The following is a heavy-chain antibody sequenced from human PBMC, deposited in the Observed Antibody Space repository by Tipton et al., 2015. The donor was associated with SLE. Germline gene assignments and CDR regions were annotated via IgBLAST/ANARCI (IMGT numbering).Heavy chain of an antibody. J-gene: IGHJ4*02. CDR2: IYSGGST. V-gene: IGHV3-66*01. Sequence: GSLRLSCAASGLTVSSNYMSWVRQAPGKGLEWVSVIYSGGSTYYADSVKGRFTISRDNSKNTVYLQMNSLRAEDTAVYYCARSGGMAYFDYWGQGTLVTVSS. CDR1: GLTVSSNY. CDR3: ARSGGMAYFDY. D-gene: IGHD1-26*01.